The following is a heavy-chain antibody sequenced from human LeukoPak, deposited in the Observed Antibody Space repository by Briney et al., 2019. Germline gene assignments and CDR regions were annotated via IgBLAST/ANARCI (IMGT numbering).Heavy chain of an antibody. Sequence: GGSLRLSCAASGFTFSSYGMHWVRQAPGKGLEWVAVISYDGSHKYCADSVKGRFTISRDNAKNSLYLQMNSLRAEDTALYYCARVFRFYDRSGYSDAFDIWGQGTMVTVSS. D-gene: IGHD3-22*01. CDR2: ISYDGSHK. J-gene: IGHJ3*02. CDR1: GFTFSSYG. CDR3: ARVFRFYDRSGYSDAFDI. V-gene: IGHV3-30*03.